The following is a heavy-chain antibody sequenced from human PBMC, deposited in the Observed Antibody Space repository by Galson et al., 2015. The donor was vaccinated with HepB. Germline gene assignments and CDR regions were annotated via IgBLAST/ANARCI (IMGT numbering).Heavy chain of an antibody. J-gene: IGHJ4*02. V-gene: IGHV7-4-1*02. CDR2: INTNTGNP. CDR3: AKEGEPYSGTSFDY. Sequence: SVKVSCKASGYTFTNFAMHWVRQAPGQGLEWMGWINTNTGNPTFAQGFTGRFVFSLDTSVSTAYLQISSLKAEDSAVYYCAKEGEPYSGTSFDYWGQGTLVTVSS. D-gene: IGHD1-26*01. CDR1: GYTFTNFA.